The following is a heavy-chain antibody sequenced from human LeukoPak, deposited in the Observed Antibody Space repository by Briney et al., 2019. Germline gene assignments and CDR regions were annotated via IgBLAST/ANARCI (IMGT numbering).Heavy chain of an antibody. Sequence: GGSLRLSCAASGFTFSDYYMSWIRQAPGKGLEWVSYISSSGSTIYYADSVKGRFTISRDNAKNSLYLQMNSLRAEDTAVYYCARDPSSDWYSLDYWGQGTLVTVSS. CDR1: GFTFSDYY. V-gene: IGHV3-11*01. J-gene: IGHJ4*02. CDR2: ISSSGSTI. D-gene: IGHD6-19*01. CDR3: ARDPSSDWYSLDY.